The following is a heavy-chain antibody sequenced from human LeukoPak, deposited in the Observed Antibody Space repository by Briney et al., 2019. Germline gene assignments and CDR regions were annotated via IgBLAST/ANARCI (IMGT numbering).Heavy chain of an antibody. CDR1: GFTFSSYA. D-gene: IGHD4-17*01. CDR3: ARAAYGDPFDY. Sequence: GGSLRLSCAASGFTFSSYAMSWVRQAPGKGLEWVSAISGSGGSTYYADSVKGRFTISRDNAKNSLYLQMNSLRAEDTAVYYCARAAYGDPFDYWGQGTLVTVSS. CDR2: ISGSGGST. J-gene: IGHJ4*02. V-gene: IGHV3-23*01.